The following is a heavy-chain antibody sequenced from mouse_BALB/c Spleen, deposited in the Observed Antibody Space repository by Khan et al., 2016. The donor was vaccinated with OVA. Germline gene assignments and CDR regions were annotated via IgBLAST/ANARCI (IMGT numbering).Heavy chain of an antibody. CDR2: ISSDGDYI. CDR1: GFTFSTYA. V-gene: IGHV5-9-3*01. J-gene: IGHJ3*01. Sequence: EVELVESGGDFVKPGGSLKLSCSASGFTFSTYAMSWVRQTPEKRLEWVAAISSDGDYIYYPDSVQGRFTISRDNAKNTLYLQMSSLRSEDTAMYYCARHNYGPFAYWGQGTLVTVAA. D-gene: IGHD1-1*01. CDR3: ARHNYGPFAY.